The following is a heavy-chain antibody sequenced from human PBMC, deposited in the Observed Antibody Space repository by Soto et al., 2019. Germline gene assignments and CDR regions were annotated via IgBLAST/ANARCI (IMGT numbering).Heavy chain of an antibody. CDR3: ARLHVSDNWFDP. CDR1: GGSFSGYY. V-gene: IGHV4-34*01. CDR2: INHSGST. J-gene: IGHJ5*02. Sequence: PSETLSLTCAVYGGSFSGYYWSWIRQPPGKGLEWIGEINHSGSTNYNPSLRSRVAISVDTSSDRFSLRVNSVTAADTAVYYCARLHVSDNWFDPWGQGTLVTVSS.